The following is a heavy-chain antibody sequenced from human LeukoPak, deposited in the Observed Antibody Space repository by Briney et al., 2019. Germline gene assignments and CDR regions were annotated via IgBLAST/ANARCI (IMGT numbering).Heavy chain of an antibody. CDR2: IYYSGST. CDR3: ARDSTHCSSTSCYGGVDP. CDR1: GGSISSGGYY. Sequence: KTSETLSLTCTVSGGSISSGGYYWSWIRQHPGQGLEWIGYIYYSGSTYYNPSLKSRVTISVDTSKNQFSLKLSSVTAADTAVYYCARDSTHCSSTSCYGGVDPWGQGTLVTVSS. V-gene: IGHV4-31*03. J-gene: IGHJ5*02. D-gene: IGHD2-2*01.